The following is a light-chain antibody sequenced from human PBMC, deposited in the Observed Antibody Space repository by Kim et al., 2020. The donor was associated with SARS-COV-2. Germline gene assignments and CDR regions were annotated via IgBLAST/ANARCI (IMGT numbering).Light chain of an antibody. CDR2: EVS. Sequence: QSITIFCTGTSSDVGSYNLGSWYQQHPGKAPKLMIYEVSKRPSGVSNRFSGSKSGNTASLTISGLQAEDEADYYCCSYAGSSTFYVFGTGTKVTVL. CDR3: CSYAGSSTFYV. J-gene: IGLJ1*01. CDR1: SSDVGSYNL. V-gene: IGLV2-23*02.